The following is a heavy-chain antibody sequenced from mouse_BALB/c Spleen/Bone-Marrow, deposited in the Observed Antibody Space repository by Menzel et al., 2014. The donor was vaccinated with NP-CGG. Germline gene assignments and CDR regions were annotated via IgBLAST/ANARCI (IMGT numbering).Heavy chain of an antibody. CDR2: ISSGGSYT. D-gene: IGHD3-1*01. CDR1: GFTFSSYA. J-gene: IGHJ2*01. V-gene: IGHV5-9-4*01. Sequence: DVHLVESGGGLVKPGGSLKLSCAASGFTFSSYAMSWVRQSPEKRLEWVAEISSGGSYTYYPDTVTGRFTISRDNAKNTLYLEMSSLRSEDTATYYCARDSSGYFDYWGQGTTLTVSS. CDR3: ARDSSGYFDY.